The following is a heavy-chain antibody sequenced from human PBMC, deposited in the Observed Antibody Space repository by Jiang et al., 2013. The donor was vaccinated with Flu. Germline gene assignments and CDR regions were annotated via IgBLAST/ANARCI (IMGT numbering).Heavy chain of an antibody. D-gene: IGHD6-19*01. J-gene: IGHJ1*01. CDR2: IYPGDSET. CDR1: GYIFTSYW. CDR3: ARSPDTSGWYPDYFHH. Sequence: GAEVKKPGESLKISCKGSGYIFTSYWIGWVRQMPGKGLEWMGIIYPGDSETRYSPSFQGQVTISADKSISTAYLQWSSLKASDTAMYYCARSPDTSGWYPDYFHHWGQGTLVTISS. V-gene: IGHV5-51*01.